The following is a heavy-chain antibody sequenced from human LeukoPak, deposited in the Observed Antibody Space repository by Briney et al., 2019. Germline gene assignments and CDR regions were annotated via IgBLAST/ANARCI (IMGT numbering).Heavy chain of an antibody. CDR3: ASGPNYCSSTSCYATGFDY. Sequence: QSGGSLRLSCAASGFVLSDYGMHWVRQAPGKGLEWVANIKQDGSEKYYVDSVKGRFTISRDTAKNSLYLQMNSLRAEDTAVYYCASGPNYCSSTSCYATGFDYWGQGTLVTVSS. CDR1: GFVLSDYG. CDR2: IKQDGSEK. D-gene: IGHD2-2*01. J-gene: IGHJ4*02. V-gene: IGHV3-7*01.